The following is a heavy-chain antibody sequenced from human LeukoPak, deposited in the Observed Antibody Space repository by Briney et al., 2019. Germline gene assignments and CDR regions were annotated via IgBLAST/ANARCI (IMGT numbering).Heavy chain of an antibody. D-gene: IGHD5-24*01. Sequence: GGSLRLCCAASGFTFDDYAMHRVRQAPAKGVEWVSGISWNRGSIGYADSVKGRFTISRDNAKNSLYLQMNSLRAEDTALYYCAKDREMATTRGYYFDYWGQGTLVTVSS. CDR3: AKDREMATTRGYYFDY. J-gene: IGHJ4*02. CDR1: GFTFDDYA. CDR2: ISWNRGSI. V-gene: IGHV3-9*01.